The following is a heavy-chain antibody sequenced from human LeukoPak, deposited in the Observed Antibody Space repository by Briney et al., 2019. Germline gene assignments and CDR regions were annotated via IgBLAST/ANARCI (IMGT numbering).Heavy chain of an antibody. Sequence: VASVNVSCQPSGYSFTLYFLHWVRQAPGQGLEWMGWVNPNSCDTKYAQKFRGRVTMARDTSNNTAYMELNSLTTDDTAEYYCARDIPTVFETLAGTPRSAFDIWGQGTMVTVSS. D-gene: IGHD1-1*01. J-gene: IGHJ3*02. CDR2: VNPNSCDT. CDR1: GYSFTLYF. V-gene: IGHV1-2*02. CDR3: ARDIPTVFETLAGTPRSAFDI.